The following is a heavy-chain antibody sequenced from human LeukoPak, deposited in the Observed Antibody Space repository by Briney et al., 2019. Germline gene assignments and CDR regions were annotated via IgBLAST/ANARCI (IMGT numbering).Heavy chain of an antibody. CDR2: ISFDGGNK. V-gene: IGHV3-30*18. CDR1: GFTFSSHG. J-gene: IGHJ3*02. CDR3: AEVRSSAYDI. Sequence: PGGSLRLSCAASGFTFSSHGMHWARQAPGKGLEWVAVISFDGGNKYYADSVKGRFTISRDNSKNTLYLQLNSLRAEDTAVYYCAEVRSSAYDIWGQGTLVTISS.